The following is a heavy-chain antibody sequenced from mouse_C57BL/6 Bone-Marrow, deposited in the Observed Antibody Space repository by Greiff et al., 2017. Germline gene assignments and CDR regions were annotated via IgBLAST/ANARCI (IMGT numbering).Heavy chain of an antibody. CDR1: GFTFSAAW. V-gene: IGHV6-6*01. CDR2: IRNKANNHAT. D-gene: IGHD1-1*01. J-gene: IGHJ2*01. CDR3: TRDSSRYYFDY. Sequence: DVMLVESGGGLVQPGGSMNLSCAASGFTFSAAWMDWVRRSPEKGLEWVAEIRNKANNHATYYAESVKGSFIISRDDSKSSVYLQMNSLRAENTGIYYCTRDSSRYYFDYWGQGTTLTVSS.